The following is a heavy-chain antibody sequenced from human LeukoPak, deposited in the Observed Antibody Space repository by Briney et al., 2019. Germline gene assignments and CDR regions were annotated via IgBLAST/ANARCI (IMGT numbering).Heavy chain of an antibody. CDR3: ARDRVTNGMDV. J-gene: IGHJ6*02. Sequence: SETLSLTCTVSGVSIKTNSDYWGWLRQTPGKGLEWIGSIYYSGSTYYNPSLKSRVTISVDTSKNQFSLKLSSVTAADTAVYYCARDRVTNGMDVWGQGTTVTVSS. D-gene: IGHD4-17*01. CDR2: IYYSGST. CDR1: GVSIKTNSDY. V-gene: IGHV4-39*07.